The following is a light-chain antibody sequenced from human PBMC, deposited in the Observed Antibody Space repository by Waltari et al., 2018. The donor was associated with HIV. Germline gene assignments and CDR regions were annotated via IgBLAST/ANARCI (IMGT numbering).Light chain of an antibody. CDR1: RSVSSNY. CDR3: QHHHSWPFT. CDR2: DS. Sequence: ENVLTQSPGTLSLSPGERATLSCRASRSVSSNYLTWYQQRPGQAPRLLIFDSKRASGIPARFSGSGSGTDFTLTISGLEPDDSAIYYCQHHHSWPFTFGQGTRLEI. J-gene: IGKJ5*01. V-gene: IGKV3D-20*02.